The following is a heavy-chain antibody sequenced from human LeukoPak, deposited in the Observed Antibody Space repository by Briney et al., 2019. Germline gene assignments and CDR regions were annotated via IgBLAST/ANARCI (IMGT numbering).Heavy chain of an antibody. Sequence: GGSLRLSCAVSGFTFSSYGMYWVRQAPGKGLEWVAFIRYDGSNKYYADSVKGRFTISRDNSKNTLYLQMNSLRAEDTAVYYCAKSLSSSNAFDIWGQGTMVTVSS. CDR1: GFTFSSYG. CDR3: AKSLSSSNAFDI. V-gene: IGHV3-30*02. CDR2: IRYDGSNK. D-gene: IGHD6-6*01. J-gene: IGHJ3*02.